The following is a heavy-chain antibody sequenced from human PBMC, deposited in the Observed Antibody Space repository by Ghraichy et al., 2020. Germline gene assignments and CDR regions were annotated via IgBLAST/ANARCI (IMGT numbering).Heavy chain of an antibody. Sequence: SETLSLTCAVYGGSFSGYYWSWIRQPPGKGLEWIGEINHSGSTNYNPSLKSRVTISVDTSKNQFSLKLSSVTAADTAVYYCARFSYDSSGLDGFDYWGQGTLVTVSS. CDR3: ARFSYDSSGLDGFDY. J-gene: IGHJ4*02. D-gene: IGHD3-22*01. CDR2: INHSGST. V-gene: IGHV4-34*01. CDR1: GGSFSGYY.